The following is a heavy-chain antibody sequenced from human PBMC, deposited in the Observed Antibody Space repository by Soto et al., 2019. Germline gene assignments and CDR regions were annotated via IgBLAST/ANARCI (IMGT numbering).Heavy chain of an antibody. CDR3: ARDRSYTTDY. J-gene: IGHJ4*02. V-gene: IGHV3-74*01. D-gene: IGHD1-26*01. CDR1: GFTFSNSW. CDR2: VNSDGSAT. Sequence: PGETLRLSCAASGFTFSNSWMHWVRQAPGKGLVWVSYVNSDGSATTYANSVHGRFTVSRDNAKNTVYLQITSLTAEDTAVYYCARDRSYTTDYWGQGTLVTVSS.